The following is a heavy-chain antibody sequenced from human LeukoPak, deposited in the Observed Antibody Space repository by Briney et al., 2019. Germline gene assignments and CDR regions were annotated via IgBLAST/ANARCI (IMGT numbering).Heavy chain of an antibody. CDR2: IWSDGNNR. Sequence: AGSLRLSCAASGFTFRNYGMHWVRQATGKGLEWVSFIWSDGNNRFYADSVKGRFTISRDNSKNMLYLQMDTLRAEDTALYYCAKDPGASVSGFYMDVWGKGTTVIVSS. CDR1: GFTFRNYG. V-gene: IGHV3-30*02. D-gene: IGHD2-8*02. J-gene: IGHJ6*03. CDR3: AKDPGASVSGFYMDV.